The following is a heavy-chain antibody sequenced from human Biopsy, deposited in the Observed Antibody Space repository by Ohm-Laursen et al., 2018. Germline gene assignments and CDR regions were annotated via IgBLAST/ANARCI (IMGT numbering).Heavy chain of an antibody. Sequence: SLRLSCTASGFPFTGFSMHWVRQAPGKGLEWVSGISWHSGSRGYADSVKGRFTISRDNAKKLLYLQMNSLRAEDTALYYCAKDVRVKVQLDGMDAWGQGTTVTVSS. CDR2: ISWHSGSR. CDR3: AKDVRVKVQLDGMDA. V-gene: IGHV3-9*01. CDR1: GFPFTGFS. J-gene: IGHJ6*02. D-gene: IGHD1-1*01.